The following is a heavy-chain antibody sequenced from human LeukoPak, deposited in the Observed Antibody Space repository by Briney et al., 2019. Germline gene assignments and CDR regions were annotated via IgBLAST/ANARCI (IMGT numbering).Heavy chain of an antibody. V-gene: IGHV4-59*01. Sequence: KPSETLSLTCTVSGGSISSYYWSWLRQPPGKGLEWIGYIYYSGSTNYNPSLMSRVTISGDPSKNQFSLKLTSVTAADTAVYYCAKFGGSFAFLDYWGQGTLVTVSS. D-gene: IGHD1-26*01. J-gene: IGHJ4*02. CDR1: GGSISSYY. CDR2: IYYSGST. CDR3: AKFGGSFAFLDY.